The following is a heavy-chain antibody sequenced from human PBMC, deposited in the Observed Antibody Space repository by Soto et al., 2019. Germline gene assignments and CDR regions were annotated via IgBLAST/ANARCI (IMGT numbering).Heavy chain of an antibody. D-gene: IGHD3-10*02. Sequence: ASAKVSCKASGYTFTGYYMHWVRQAPGQGLEWMGWINPNSGGTNYAQKFQGWVTMTRDTSISTAYMELSRLRSDDTAVYYCARDPMLRYGMDVWGQGTTVTVSS. CDR3: ARDPMLRYGMDV. CDR2: INPNSGGT. V-gene: IGHV1-2*04. J-gene: IGHJ6*02. CDR1: GYTFTGYY.